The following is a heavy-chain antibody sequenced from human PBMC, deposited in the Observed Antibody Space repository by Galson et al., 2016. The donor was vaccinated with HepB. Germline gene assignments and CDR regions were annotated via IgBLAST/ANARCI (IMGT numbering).Heavy chain of an antibody. V-gene: IGHV3-74*01. Sequence: SLRLSCAASGITFSSYWMHWVRQDPGKGLVWVSRINTDGSRTNYSDSVKGRFTISRDNAKNTVDLQMNSLRAEDTAVYYCARMQQQLREGYYYYYMDVWGKGTTVTVSS. CDR2: INTDGSRT. CDR3: ARMQQQLREGYYYYYMDV. J-gene: IGHJ6*03. CDR1: GITFSSYW. D-gene: IGHD6-13*01.